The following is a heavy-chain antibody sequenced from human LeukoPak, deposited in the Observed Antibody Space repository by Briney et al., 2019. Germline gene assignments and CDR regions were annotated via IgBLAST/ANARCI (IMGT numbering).Heavy chain of an antibody. Sequence: SETLSLTCTVSGGSISSASYYWSWIRQPAGKGLEWIGRIYRTGSTEFSPSLKSRVTISVDTSKNQFSLELRSVTAADTAVYYCAAESDSAWFTGGDFDYWGQGTLVTVSS. J-gene: IGHJ4*02. CDR3: AAESDSAWFTGGDFDY. CDR2: IYRTGST. D-gene: IGHD2-8*02. CDR1: GGSISSASYY. V-gene: IGHV4-61*02.